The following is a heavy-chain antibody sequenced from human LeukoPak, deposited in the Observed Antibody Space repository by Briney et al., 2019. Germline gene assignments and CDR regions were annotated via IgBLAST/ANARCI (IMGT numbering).Heavy chain of an antibody. J-gene: IGHJ4*02. CDR2: ISSSSSYI. Sequence: GGSLRLSCAASGFSFSSYSMNWVRQAPGKGLEWVSSISSSSSYIYYADSVKGRFTISRDNAKNSLYLQMNSLRAEDTAVYYCARASQPTEWLSMQYFDYWGQGTLVTVSS. V-gene: IGHV3-21*01. D-gene: IGHD3-3*01. CDR1: GFSFSSYS. CDR3: ARASQPTEWLSMQYFDY.